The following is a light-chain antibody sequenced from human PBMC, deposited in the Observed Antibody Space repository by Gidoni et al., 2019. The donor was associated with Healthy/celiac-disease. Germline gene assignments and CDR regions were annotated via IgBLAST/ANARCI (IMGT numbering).Light chain of an antibody. Sequence: EIQMTQSPSSLSASVGDRVTITCRASQSISSYLNWYQQKPGKAPKLLIYAASSLQSGVPSRFSGSGSGTDFTLTISSLPPEDFATYYCQQRYSTPWTFGQGTKVEIK. V-gene: IGKV1-39*01. J-gene: IGKJ1*01. CDR1: QSISSY. CDR3: QQRYSTPWT. CDR2: AAS.